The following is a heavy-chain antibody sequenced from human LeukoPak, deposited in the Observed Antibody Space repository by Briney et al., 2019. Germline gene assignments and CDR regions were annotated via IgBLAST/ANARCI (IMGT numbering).Heavy chain of an antibody. D-gene: IGHD2-21*02. CDR2: LYYSGST. Sequence: SETLSLTCTVSGGSISSYYWSWIRQPPGKGLEWIGYLYYSGSTNYNPSLKSRVTISVDTSKNQFSLKLSSVTAADTAVYYCAREHSSSSVVTAISDAFDIWGQGTMVTVSS. CDR1: GGSISSYY. CDR3: AREHSSSSVVTAISDAFDI. V-gene: IGHV4-59*01. J-gene: IGHJ3*02.